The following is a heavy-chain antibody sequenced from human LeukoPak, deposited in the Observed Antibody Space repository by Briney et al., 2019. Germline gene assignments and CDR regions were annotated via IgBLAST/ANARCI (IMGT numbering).Heavy chain of an antibody. CDR3: ARVPKYFNL. CDR2: IYYNRGT. CDR1: SDSISNSAYH. Sequence: SETLSLTCTVSSDSISNSAYHWGWIRQPPGRGLEWIGTIYYNRGTYYNPSLKSRVTISVDTSKNQFSLKLSSVTAADTAVYSWARVPKYFNLWGRGTLVTVSS. V-gene: IGHV4-39*01. J-gene: IGHJ2*01.